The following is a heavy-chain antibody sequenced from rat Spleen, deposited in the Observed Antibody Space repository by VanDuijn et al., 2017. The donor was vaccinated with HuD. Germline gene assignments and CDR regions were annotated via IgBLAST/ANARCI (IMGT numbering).Heavy chain of an antibody. Sequence: EVQLAESGGGLVQPGRSMKLSCTALGFTFSNYYMAWVRQAPTKGLEWIASITNTGGATYYPDSVKGRFTISRDTAKSTLYLQMNSLRSEDTATYYCTRDSYRSYVSHYWGQGVMVTVSS. CDR1: GFTFSNYY. CDR3: TRDSYRSYVSHY. D-gene: IGHD1-8*01. CDR2: ITNTGGAT. J-gene: IGHJ2*01. V-gene: IGHV5-25*01.